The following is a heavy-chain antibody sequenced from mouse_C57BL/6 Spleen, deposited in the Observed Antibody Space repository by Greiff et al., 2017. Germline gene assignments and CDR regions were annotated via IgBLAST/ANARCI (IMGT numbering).Heavy chain of an antibody. CDR1: GFTFSDYY. D-gene: IGHD2-12*01. CDR3: ARDLRLGMDY. V-gene: IGHV5-16*01. J-gene: IGHJ4*01. CDR2: INYDGSST. Sequence: EVMLVESEGGLVQPGSSMKLSCTASGFTFSDYYMAWVRQVPEKGLEWVANINYDGSSTYYLDSLKSRFIISRDNAKNILYLQMSSLKSEDTATYYCARDLRLGMDYWGQGTSVTVSS.